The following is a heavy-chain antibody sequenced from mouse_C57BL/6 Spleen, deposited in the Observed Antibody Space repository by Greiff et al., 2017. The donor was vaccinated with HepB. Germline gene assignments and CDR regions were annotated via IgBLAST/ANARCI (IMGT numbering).Heavy chain of an antibody. CDR2: ISYDGSN. D-gene: IGHD2-4*01. Sequence: ESGPGLVKPSQSLSLTCSVTGYSITSGYYWNWIRQFPGNKLEWMGYISYDGSNNYNPSLKTRISTTRDTSKNQSFLKLNSVTTEDTATYYCARGVYDYGFDYWGQGTTLTVSS. CDR3: ARGVYDYGFDY. CDR1: GYSITSGYY. J-gene: IGHJ2*01. V-gene: IGHV3-6*01.